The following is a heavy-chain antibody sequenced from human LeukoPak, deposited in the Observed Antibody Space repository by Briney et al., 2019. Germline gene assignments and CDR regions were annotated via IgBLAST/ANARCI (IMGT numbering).Heavy chain of an antibody. V-gene: IGHV4-59*01. CDR2: ISDSGST. J-gene: IGHJ4*02. CDR1: GGSISSYL. D-gene: IGHD3-10*01. Sequence: SETLSLTFTGCGGSISSYLWSWIRQPPGKGLEWIGYISDSGSTDYNPSLKSRVTISVDTSKNQFSLKLRSVTAADTAVYYCARSEALTVRGVIMLNWVHRWGRGTLVTVSS. CDR3: ARSEALTVRGVIMLNWVHR.